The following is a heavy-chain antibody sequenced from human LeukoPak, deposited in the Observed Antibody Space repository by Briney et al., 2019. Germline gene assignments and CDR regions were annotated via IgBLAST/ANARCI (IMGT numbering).Heavy chain of an antibody. J-gene: IGHJ4*02. CDR3: ARGGTSSSLAY. CDR2: ISSSSTM. Sequence: GGSLRLSCAASGFTFSSYSISWVRQAPGKGLEWVSYISSSSTMSYADSVKGRFTISRDNADNSLYLQMSSLRDEDTAVYYCARGGTSSSLAYWGQGTLVTVSS. V-gene: IGHV3-48*02. D-gene: IGHD4-23*01. CDR1: GFTFSSYS.